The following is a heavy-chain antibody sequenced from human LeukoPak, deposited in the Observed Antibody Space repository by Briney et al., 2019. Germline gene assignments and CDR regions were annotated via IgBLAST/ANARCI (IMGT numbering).Heavy chain of an antibody. J-gene: IGHJ4*02. CDR1: GFTFGDYA. CDR2: IRSKAYGGTT. Sequence: GGSLRLSCTASGFTFGDYAMSWVRQAPGKGLEWVGFIRSKAYGGTTEYAASVKGRFTISRDDSKSIAYLQMNSLKTEDTAVYYCASPFDYWGQGTLVTVSS. V-gene: IGHV3-49*04. CDR3: ASPFDY.